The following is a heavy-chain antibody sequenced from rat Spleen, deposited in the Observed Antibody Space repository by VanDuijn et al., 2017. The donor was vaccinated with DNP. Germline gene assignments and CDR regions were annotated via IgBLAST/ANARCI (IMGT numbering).Heavy chain of an antibody. CDR1: GFTFSDYY. J-gene: IGHJ4*01. V-gene: IGHV5-29*01. Sequence: EVQLVESDGGLVQPGRSLKLSCAASGFTFSDYYMAWVRQAPTKGLEWVAIISYDGSSTYYRDSVKGRFTISRDNAKSTIYLQMDSLRSEDTATYYCARHVAKTGMVAWGQGASVTVSS. CDR3: ARHVAKTGMVA. CDR2: ISYDGSST. D-gene: IGHD5-1*01.